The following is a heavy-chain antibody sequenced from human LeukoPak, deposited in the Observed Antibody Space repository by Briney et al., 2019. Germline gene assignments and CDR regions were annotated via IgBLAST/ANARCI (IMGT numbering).Heavy chain of an antibody. CDR1: GFTFSDYN. CDR2: IFYDGSNK. J-gene: IGHJ4*02. D-gene: IGHD2-2*01. Sequence: GGSLRLSCAASGFTFSDYNMNWLRQAPGKGLEWVAVIFYDGSNKYYADSVKGRFTVSRDNSKNTLYLQVNSLRVEDTAVYYCAKGSYHIDYWGQGTLVTVSS. CDR3: AKGSYHIDY. V-gene: IGHV3-30*18.